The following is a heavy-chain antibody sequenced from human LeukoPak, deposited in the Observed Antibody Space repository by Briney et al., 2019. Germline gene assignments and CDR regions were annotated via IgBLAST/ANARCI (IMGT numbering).Heavy chain of an antibody. CDR2: IIPIFGTA. CDR3: AREVVAAFQGFDY. D-gene: IGHD2-15*01. V-gene: IGHV1-69*13. J-gene: IGHJ4*02. Sequence: SVKVSCKASGYTFTGYYMHWVRQAPGQGLEWMGGIIPIFGTANYAQKFQGRVTITADESTSTAYMELSSLRSEDTAVYYCAREVVAAFQGFDYWGQGTLVTVSS. CDR1: GYTFTGYY.